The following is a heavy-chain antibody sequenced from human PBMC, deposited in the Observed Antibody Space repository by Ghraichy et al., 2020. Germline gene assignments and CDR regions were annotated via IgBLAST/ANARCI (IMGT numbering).Heavy chain of an antibody. CDR3: ARDEYDFWSGYYIHYYYYGMDV. Sequence: GESLNISCAASGFTFSSYWMHWVRQAPGKGLVWVSRINSDGSSTSYADSVKGRFTISRDNAKNTLYLQMNSLRAEDTAVYYYARDEYDFWSGYYIHYYYYGMDVWGQGTTVTVSS. V-gene: IGHV3-74*01. CDR1: GFTFSSYW. J-gene: IGHJ6*02. CDR2: INSDGSST. D-gene: IGHD3-3*01.